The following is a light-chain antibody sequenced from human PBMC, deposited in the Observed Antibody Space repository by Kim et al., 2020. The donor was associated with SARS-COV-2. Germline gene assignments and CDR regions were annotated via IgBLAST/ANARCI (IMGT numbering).Light chain of an antibody. J-gene: IGLJ1*01. Sequence: GQSITVSFTEASSDVGGYNYVSWYQRHPGKAPKLFIYDVNKRPSGVSNRFTGSKSGNTASLTISGLQAEDEADYYCSSFTTTYTYVFGTGTKVTVL. CDR3: SSFTTTYTYV. CDR2: DVN. CDR1: SSDVGGYNY. V-gene: IGLV2-14*03.